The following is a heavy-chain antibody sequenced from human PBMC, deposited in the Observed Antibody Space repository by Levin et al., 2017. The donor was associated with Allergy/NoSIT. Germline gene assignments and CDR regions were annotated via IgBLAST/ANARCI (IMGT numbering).Heavy chain of an antibody. D-gene: IGHD3-22*01. V-gene: IGHV4-39*01. CDR2: IYYSGST. Sequence: SETLSLTCTVSGGSISSSSYYWGWIRQPPGKGLEWIGSIYYSGSTYYNPSLKSRVTISVDTSKNQFSLKLSSVTAADTAVYYCARHYYDSSGPVRGYGMDVWGQGTTVTVSS. J-gene: IGHJ6*02. CDR3: ARHYYDSSGPVRGYGMDV. CDR1: GGSISSSSYY.